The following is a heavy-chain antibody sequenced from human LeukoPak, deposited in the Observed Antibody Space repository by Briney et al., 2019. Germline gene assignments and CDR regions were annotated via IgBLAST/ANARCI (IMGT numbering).Heavy chain of an antibody. V-gene: IGHV3-7*01. CDR2: IKQEGSEK. J-gene: IGHJ4*02. CDR1: GFTFNSYW. Sequence: GGSLRLSCAASGFTFNSYWMSWVRQAPGKGLEWVANIKQEGSEKYYVDSMKGRFTISRDKAKNSLYLQMNSLRAEDTAVYYCARRFKGHYFDYWGQGTLVTVSS. D-gene: IGHD5-24*01. CDR3: ARRFKGHYFDY.